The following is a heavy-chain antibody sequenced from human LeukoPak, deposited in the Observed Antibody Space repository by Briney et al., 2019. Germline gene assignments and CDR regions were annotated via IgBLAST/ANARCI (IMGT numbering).Heavy chain of an antibody. CDR2: ISNSGDRA. J-gene: IGHJ4*02. CDR1: GFTFSNYA. V-gene: IGHV3-64D*06. CDR3: VKDLLSVIVGAIDY. Sequence: GSVRLSCSASGFTFSNYAMHWVRQAPGRGLEYVAVISNSGDRAYNADFMKGRITISRDNSRNTQYLQTSSLRPEDTAVYYCVKDLLSVIVGAIDYWGQGTLVTVSS. D-gene: IGHD1-26*01.